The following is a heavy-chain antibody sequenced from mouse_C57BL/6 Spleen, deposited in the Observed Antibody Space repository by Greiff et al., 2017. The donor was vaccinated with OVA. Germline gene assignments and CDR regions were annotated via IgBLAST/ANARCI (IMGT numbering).Heavy chain of an antibody. CDR3: AGGSMDYDWYFDV. Sequence: EVKLMESGPVLVKPGASVKMSCKASGYTFTDYYMNWVKQSHGKSLEWIGVINPYNGGTSYNQKFKGKATLTVDKSSSTAYMELNSLTSEDSAVYYCAGGSMDYDWYFDVWGTGTTVTVSS. CDR2: INPYNGGT. D-gene: IGHD2-10*02. CDR1: GYTFTDYY. V-gene: IGHV1-19*01. J-gene: IGHJ1*03.